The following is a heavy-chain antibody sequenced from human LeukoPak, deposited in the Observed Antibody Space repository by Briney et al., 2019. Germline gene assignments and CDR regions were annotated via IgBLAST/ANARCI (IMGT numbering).Heavy chain of an antibody. Sequence: GRSLRLSCAASGFTFSGYAMHWVRQAPGKGLEWVAVISYDGSNKYYADSVKGRFTISRDNSKNTLYLQMNSLRAEDTAVYYCAKASRASCGGAFCYHFDSWGPGTLVTVSS. CDR3: AKASRASCGGAFCYHFDS. CDR1: GFTFSGYA. J-gene: IGHJ4*02. V-gene: IGHV3-30*04. D-gene: IGHD2-21*01. CDR2: ISYDGSNK.